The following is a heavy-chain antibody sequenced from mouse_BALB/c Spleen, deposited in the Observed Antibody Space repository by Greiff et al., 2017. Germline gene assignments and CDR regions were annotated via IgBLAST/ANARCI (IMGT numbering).Heavy chain of an antibody. CDR1: GYSITSGYY. CDR2: ISYDGSN. J-gene: IGHJ3*01. V-gene: IGHV3-6*02. D-gene: IGHD2-1*01. CDR3: ANGNYVRFAY. Sequence: EVQLQQSGPGLVKPSQSLSLTCSVTGYSITSGYYWNWIRQFPGNKLEWMGYISYDGSNNYNPSLKNRISITRDTSKNQFFLKLNSVTTEDTATYYCANGNYVRFAYWGQGTLVTVSA.